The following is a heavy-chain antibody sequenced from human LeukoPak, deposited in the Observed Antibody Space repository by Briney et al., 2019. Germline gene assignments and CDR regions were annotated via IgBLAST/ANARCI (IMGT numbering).Heavy chain of an antibody. CDR2: INHSGST. D-gene: IGHD6-13*01. Sequence: PSETLSLTCAVYGGSFSGYYWSWIRQPPGKGLEWIGEINHSGSTNYNPSLKSRVTISVDTSKNQFSLKLSSVTAADTAVYYCASSIAAAGYGGPYYFDYWGQGTLVTVSS. CDR3: ASSIAAAGYGGPYYFDY. CDR1: GGSFSGYY. V-gene: IGHV4-34*01. J-gene: IGHJ4*02.